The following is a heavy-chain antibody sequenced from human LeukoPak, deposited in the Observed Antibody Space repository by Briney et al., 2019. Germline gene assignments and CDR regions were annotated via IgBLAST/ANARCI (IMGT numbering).Heavy chain of an antibody. CDR1: GYTFTSYG. CDR3: ARCPVVVTPSWFDP. V-gene: IGHV1-18*01. CDR2: ISAYNGNT. Sequence: GASVKVSCKASGYTFTSYGISWVRQAPGQGLEWMGWISAYNGNTNYAQKFQGRVTMTRNTSISTAYMELSSLRSEDTAVYYCARCPVVVTPSWFDPWGQGTLVTVSS. J-gene: IGHJ5*02. D-gene: IGHD3-22*01.